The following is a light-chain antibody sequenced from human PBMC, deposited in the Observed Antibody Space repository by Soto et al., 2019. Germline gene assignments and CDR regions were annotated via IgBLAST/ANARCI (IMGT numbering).Light chain of an antibody. CDR1: SSDIGSRNH. J-gene: IGLJ1*01. CDR2: AVS. CDR3: ISYTDRQSYL. V-gene: IGLV2-14*03. Sequence: QSALTQPASVSGSAGQSITISCSGTSSDIGSRNHVAWYQQFPGKSPKLMIYAVSDRPSGVSDRFSGSKSGITASLTISGLQTEDEDDYYCISYTDRQSYLFGTGTKVTVL.